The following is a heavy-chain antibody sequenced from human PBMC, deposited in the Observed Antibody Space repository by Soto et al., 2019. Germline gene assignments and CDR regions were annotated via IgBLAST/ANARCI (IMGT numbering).Heavy chain of an antibody. CDR3: AREVTYGGGSFSLGL. J-gene: IGHJ4*02. Sequence: VQVSCKTSGYFFTSYYIHWVRQAPGQGLEWMGWINPNNGGTNSAQKFQGRVTMTSDTSINTAYMEITSLRSDDTALYYCAREVTYGGGSFSLGLWGQGTLVTVSS. CDR1: GYFFTSYY. D-gene: IGHD3-10*01. V-gene: IGHV1-2*02. CDR2: INPNNGGT.